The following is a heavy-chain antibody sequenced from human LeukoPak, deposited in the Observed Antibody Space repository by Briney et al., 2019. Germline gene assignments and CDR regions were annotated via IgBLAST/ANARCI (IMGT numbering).Heavy chain of an antibody. CDR3: VQLDVLRSDYFES. CDR2: ISGGGRST. D-gene: IGHD3-22*01. J-gene: IGHJ4*02. CDR1: GITYEDYA. Sequence: GGSLRLSCVASGITYEDYAFSWVRQAPGKGLEWVSVISGGGRSTSYADSLKGRFTISRDNSKNTLYLQMNSLRAEDTAVYYCVQLDVLRSDYFESWGQGTLVTVSS. V-gene: IGHV3-23*01.